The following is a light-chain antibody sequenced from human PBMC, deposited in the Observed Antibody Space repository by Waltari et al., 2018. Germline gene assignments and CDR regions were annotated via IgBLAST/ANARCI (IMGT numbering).Light chain of an antibody. J-gene: IGLJ2*01. Sequence: SYVLTQPPSVSVAPGQTARIPVGGNNIGYKNVHWYPHNPGQAPMVVIYFDHDRPSGIPERFSGSNSGNTATLTISTVEAEDEADYYCQVWDRDTDHRVFGGGTKLTVL. CDR1: NIGYKN. V-gene: IGLV3-21*04. CDR3: QVWDRDTDHRV. CDR2: FDH.